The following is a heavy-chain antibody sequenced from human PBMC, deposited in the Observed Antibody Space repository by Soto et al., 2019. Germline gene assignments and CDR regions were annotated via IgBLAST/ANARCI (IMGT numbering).Heavy chain of an antibody. CDR3: ARDHCSGGSCYRYFQH. CDR1: GYTFTSYA. J-gene: IGHJ1*01. V-gene: IGHV1-3*01. Sequence: QVQLVQSGAEVKKPGASVKVSCKASGYTFTSYAMHWVRQAPGQRLEWMGWINAGNGNTKYSQKFQGRVTITRDTSASTAYMELSSLRSEDTAVYYCARDHCSGGSCYRYFQHWGQGTLVTVSS. CDR2: INAGNGNT. D-gene: IGHD2-15*01.